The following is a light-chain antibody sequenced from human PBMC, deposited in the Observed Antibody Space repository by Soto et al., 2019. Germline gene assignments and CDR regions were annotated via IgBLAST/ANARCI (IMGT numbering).Light chain of an antibody. Sequence: QSALTQPPSASGSPGQSVTISCTGSSSDVGGSNYVSWYQQHPGKAPKLMIYEVSKRPSGVPDRRSGSKSGNTASLSGSGLQAEYEADYYCSSYGGSNTVVFGGGTKVTVL. CDR3: SSYGGSNTVV. CDR1: SSDVGGSNY. V-gene: IGLV2-8*01. J-gene: IGLJ2*01. CDR2: EVS.